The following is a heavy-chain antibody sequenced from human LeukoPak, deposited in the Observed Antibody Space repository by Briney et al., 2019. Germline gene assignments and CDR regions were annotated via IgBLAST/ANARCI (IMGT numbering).Heavy chain of an antibody. Sequence: ETLSLTCTVSGGSISRDSWSWVRQAPGRGLEWVSGISASGASTYYADSVRGRFTISRDNSKNTLYLQMNSLRAEDSAVYYCAEGGIAVTGDFDYWGQGTLVTVSS. V-gene: IGHV3-23*01. CDR2: ISASGAST. CDR1: GGSISRDS. CDR3: AEGGIAVTGDFDY. D-gene: IGHD6-19*01. J-gene: IGHJ4*02.